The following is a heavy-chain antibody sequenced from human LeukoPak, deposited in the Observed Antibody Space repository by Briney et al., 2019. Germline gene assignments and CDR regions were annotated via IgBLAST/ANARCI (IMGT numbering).Heavy chain of an antibody. J-gene: IGHJ4*02. Sequence: SETLSLTCTVSGGSMSPYHWGWIRQPPGKGLEWTGYIYYSGSTNYNPSLNSRVTISVDTSKNQFSLRLSSVTAADTAVYYCARAYDSSGYYFGYWGQGTLVTVSS. CDR1: GGSMSPYH. CDR2: IYYSGST. V-gene: IGHV4-59*08. D-gene: IGHD3-22*01. CDR3: ARAYDSSGYYFGY.